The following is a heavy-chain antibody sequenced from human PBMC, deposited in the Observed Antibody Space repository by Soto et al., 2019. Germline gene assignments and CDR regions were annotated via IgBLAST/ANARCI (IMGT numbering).Heavy chain of an antibody. V-gene: IGHV4-59*08. CDR1: GDSVCSGY. D-gene: IGHD3-10*01. J-gene: IGHJ4*02. Sequence: SETLSLTCTVSGDSVCSGYWSWIRQPPGKGLEWIAFMYFGGSFNYSPSLTRRVTISVDTSKNHFSLKLNSMTAADTAVYYCARHNSGSGSTSFDYCGKRNLVTVYS. CDR3: ARHNSGSGSTSFDY. CDR2: MYFGGSF.